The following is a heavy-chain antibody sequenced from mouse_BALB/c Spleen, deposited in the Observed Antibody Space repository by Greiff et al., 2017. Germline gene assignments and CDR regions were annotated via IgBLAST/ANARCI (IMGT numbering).Heavy chain of an antibody. V-gene: IGHV14-3*02. CDR3: ASRVYEAMDY. J-gene: IGHJ4*01. CDR1: GFNIKDTY. Sequence: EVQLQQSGAELVKPGASVKLSCTASGFNIKDTYMHWVKQRPEQGLEWIGRIDPANGNTKYDPKFQGKATITADTSSNTAYLQLSSLTSEDTAVYYCASRVYEAMDYWGQGTSVTVSS. D-gene: IGHD1-3*01. CDR2: IDPANGNT.